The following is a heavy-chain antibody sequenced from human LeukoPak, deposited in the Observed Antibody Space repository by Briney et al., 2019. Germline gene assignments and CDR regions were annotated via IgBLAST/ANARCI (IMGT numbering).Heavy chain of an antibody. Sequence: GGSLRLSCAASGFTFSSYSMHWVRQAPGKGLEWVSSISSSSNYIYHADSVKGRFTISRDNAKNSLYLQMNSLRAEDTAVYYCARDDPLLTWGQGTLVTVSS. D-gene: IGHD2/OR15-2a*01. CDR2: ISSSSNYI. CDR3: ARDDPLLT. J-gene: IGHJ4*02. V-gene: IGHV3-21*01. CDR1: GFTFSSYS.